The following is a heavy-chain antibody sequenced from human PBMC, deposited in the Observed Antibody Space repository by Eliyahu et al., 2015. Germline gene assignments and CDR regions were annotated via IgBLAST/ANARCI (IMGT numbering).Heavy chain of an antibody. V-gene: IGHV1-46*01. J-gene: IGHJ3*02. CDR1: GYXFTVAX. CDR3: VRDLGVNIDGDLDAFDM. Sequence: GHLVQSGAEVKKPGAPVRLSCKASGYXFTVAXSHWVRQAPGQGXEWMGRIDPNGGSTSYXQKFQGRVTMTRDTSTTTVYMDLSSLRSDDTAVYFCVRDLGVNIDGDLDAFDMWGQGTLVTVSS. D-gene: IGHD3-3*01. CDR2: IDPNGGST.